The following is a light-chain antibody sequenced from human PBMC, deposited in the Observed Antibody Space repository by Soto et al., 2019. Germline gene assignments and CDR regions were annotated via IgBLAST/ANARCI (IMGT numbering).Light chain of an antibody. Sequence: DTQMTQSPSTLSASVGDRVTITCRASQSISSWLAWYQQKPGKAPKLLIYKASTLQSGVPSSFSGRGSATEFTLTISSLQPDDFATYYCQQYDSYPLTFGEGTKVEIK. CDR1: QSISSW. CDR2: KAS. J-gene: IGKJ4*01. CDR3: QQYDSYPLT. V-gene: IGKV1-5*03.